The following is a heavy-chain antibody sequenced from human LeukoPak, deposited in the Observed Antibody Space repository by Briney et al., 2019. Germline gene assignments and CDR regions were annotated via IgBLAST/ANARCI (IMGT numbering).Heavy chain of an antibody. V-gene: IGHV3-53*01. CDR2: IYSGGNT. CDR1: GFTVSSNY. CDR3: VRDDGYGSGSFDF. D-gene: IGHD3-10*01. Sequence: PGGSLRLSCAASGFTVSSNYMNWVRQAPGKGLEWVSVIYSGGNTYYADFVKGRFTISRDNSKNTLYLQMNSLRVEDTAVYYCVRDDGYGSGSFDFWGQGTLVTVSS. J-gene: IGHJ4*02.